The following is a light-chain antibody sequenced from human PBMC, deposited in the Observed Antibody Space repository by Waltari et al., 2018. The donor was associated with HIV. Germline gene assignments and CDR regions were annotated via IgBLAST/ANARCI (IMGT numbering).Light chain of an antibody. V-gene: IGLV1-44*01. CDR1: SVNIRDNT. J-gene: IGLJ3*02. CDR2: SDN. CDR3: AAWDDSLNGLL. Sequence: QSVLTQPPSASGTPGQRVTISCSGSSVNIRDNTVNWYQQFPGTAPKLPMLSDNRRPSGCPDRVSVSKSGTSASLAIGGLQSDDEAEYYCAAWDDSLNGLLFGGGTKLTVL.